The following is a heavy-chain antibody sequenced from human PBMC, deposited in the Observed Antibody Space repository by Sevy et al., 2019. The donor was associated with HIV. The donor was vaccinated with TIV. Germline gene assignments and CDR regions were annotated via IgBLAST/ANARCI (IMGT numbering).Heavy chain of an antibody. J-gene: IGHJ4*02. CDR3: ARGSQPINYDENGYYDY. Sequence: SETLSLTCTVSGYSISSGYYWGWIRQTPGEGLEWLGTISHRGKTHYNTSLKSRVTISVDTSKNQFSLRLNSVTAADTAVFYCARGSQPINYDENGYYDYWGQGTLVTVSS. CDR1: GYSISSGYY. D-gene: IGHD2-2*03. V-gene: IGHV4-38-2*02. CDR2: ISHRGKT.